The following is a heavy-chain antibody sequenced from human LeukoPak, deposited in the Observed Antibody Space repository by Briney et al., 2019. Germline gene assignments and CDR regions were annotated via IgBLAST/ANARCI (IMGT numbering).Heavy chain of an antibody. Sequence: GASVKVSCKASGYTFTSYGISWVRQAPGQGLEWMGGIIPIFGTANYAQRFQGRVTITADESTSTAYMELSSLRSEDTAVYYCARVPSYSGSYPYDYWGQGTLVTVSS. CDR1: GYTFTSYG. D-gene: IGHD1-26*01. CDR3: ARVPSYSGSYPYDY. V-gene: IGHV1-69*13. J-gene: IGHJ4*02. CDR2: IIPIFGTA.